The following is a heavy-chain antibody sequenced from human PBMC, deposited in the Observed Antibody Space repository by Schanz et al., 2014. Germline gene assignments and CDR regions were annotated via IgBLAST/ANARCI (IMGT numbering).Heavy chain of an antibody. CDR1: GFGFSSHS. CDR3: AKVRYSSGWRGDYFDE. J-gene: IGHJ4*02. CDR2: LSEGGGGT. D-gene: IGHD6-25*01. Sequence: EVQLVESGGGLIQPGGSLRLSCAASGFGFSSHSFNWVRQAPGKGLEWVSALSEGGGGTHYADSVRGRFTISSDSSKNTLYLQMKSLRAEDTAVYYCAKVRYSSGWRGDYFDEWGQGTLVTVSS. V-gene: IGHV3-23*04.